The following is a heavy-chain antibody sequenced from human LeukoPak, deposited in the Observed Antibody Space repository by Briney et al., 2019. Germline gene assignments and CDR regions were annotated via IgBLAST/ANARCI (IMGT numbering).Heavy chain of an antibody. Sequence: KPSETLSLTCAVYRGSFSAYYWNWIRQPPGKGLEWIGEINPSGSTNYNPSLKSRVSISVDTSKNQFSLKLNSVTAADTAVYYCARDSPKYLGGKSYAFVGAWYFDLWGRGTLVTVSS. CDR3: ARDSPKYLGGKSYAFVGAWYFDL. CDR2: INPSGST. D-gene: IGHD5-18*01. V-gene: IGHV4-34*01. CDR1: RGSFSAYY. J-gene: IGHJ2*01.